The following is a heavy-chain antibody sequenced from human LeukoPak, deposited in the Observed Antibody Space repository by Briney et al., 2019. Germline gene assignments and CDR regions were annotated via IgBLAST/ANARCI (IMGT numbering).Heavy chain of an antibody. Sequence: SETLSLTCAVYGGSFSGYYWSWIRQPPGKGLEWIGEINHSGGTNYNPSLKSRVTISVDTSKNQFSLYLNSVTLEDTAVYYCARQASRRFDPWGQGTLVTVSS. J-gene: IGHJ5*02. CDR1: GGSFSGYY. V-gene: IGHV4-34*01. CDR2: INHSGGT. CDR3: ARQASRRFDP.